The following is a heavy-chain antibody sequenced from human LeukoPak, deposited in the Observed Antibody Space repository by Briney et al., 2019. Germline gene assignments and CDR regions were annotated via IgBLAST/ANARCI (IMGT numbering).Heavy chain of an antibody. Sequence: ASVRVSCKASGYTFTDYYIHWVRLAPGQGLEWMGWINPNSGVTNYAQKLQGRVTVTRDTPIRTVYMELTRLTSDDTAVYYCATGPNIYGSGRSYYDPWGQGTLVTVSS. CDR1: GYTFTDYY. CDR3: ATGPNIYGSGRSYYDP. CDR2: INPNSGVT. D-gene: IGHD3-10*01. J-gene: IGHJ5*02. V-gene: IGHV1-2*02.